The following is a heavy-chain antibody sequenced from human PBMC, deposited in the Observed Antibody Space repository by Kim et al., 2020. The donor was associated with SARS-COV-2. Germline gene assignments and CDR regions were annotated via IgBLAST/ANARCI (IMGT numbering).Heavy chain of an antibody. D-gene: IGHD6-19*01. CDR3: SRHEYNSGWYIDN. Sequence: GGSLRLSCAASGFTFSGSAIHWVRQASGKGLEWVGRISGKTNNYATAYAATLKGRFTISRDDSKNTAYLQMNSLKTEDTAVYYCSRHEYNSGWYIDNWGQGTLVTVSS. V-gene: IGHV3-73*01. CDR1: GFTFSGSA. J-gene: IGHJ4*02. CDR2: ISGKTNNYAT.